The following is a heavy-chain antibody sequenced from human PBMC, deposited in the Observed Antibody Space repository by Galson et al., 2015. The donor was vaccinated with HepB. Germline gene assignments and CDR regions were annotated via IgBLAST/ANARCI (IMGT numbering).Heavy chain of an antibody. V-gene: IGHV1-2*02. CDR1: GYTFTGYY. Sequence: SVKVSCKASGYTFTGYYMHWVRQAPGQGLEWMGWINPNSGGTNYAQKFQGRVTMTRDTSISTAYMELSRLRSDDTAVYYCASNIEKAFWSGYSALSYWGQGTLVTVSS. CDR3: ASNIEKAFWSGYSALSY. J-gene: IGHJ4*02. CDR2: INPNSGGT. D-gene: IGHD3-3*01.